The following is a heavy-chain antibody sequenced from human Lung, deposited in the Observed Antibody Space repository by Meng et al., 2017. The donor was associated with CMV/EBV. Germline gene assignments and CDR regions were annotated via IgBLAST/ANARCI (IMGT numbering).Heavy chain of an antibody. Sequence: GSXRLSXAASGLTFSSFEMNWVRQSPGRGLEWLAYINPSGSVMEYADSVQGRFTISRDNAKNSVYVQMNNLRVEDTAVYYCATYNRYGYNAHFFDYWGQGXLVTVSS. CDR2: INPSGSVM. CDR1: GLTFSSFE. V-gene: IGHV3-48*03. J-gene: IGHJ4*02. D-gene: IGHD5-12*01. CDR3: ATYNRYGYNAHFFDY.